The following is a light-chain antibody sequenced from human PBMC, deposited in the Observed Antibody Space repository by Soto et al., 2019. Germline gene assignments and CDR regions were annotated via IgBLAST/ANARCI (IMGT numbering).Light chain of an antibody. J-gene: IGKJ1*01. CDR2: HAS. Sequence: DIHVAHAPSTLPSSLVGRVTVTCRASQSISNWLAWYQQKPGTAPKLLIYHASTLESGVPSRFSGSGSGTEFTLTISSLQPDDFATYYCQQYNSYSFGQGTKVDIK. CDR3: QQYNSYS. V-gene: IGKV1-5*01. CDR1: QSISNW.